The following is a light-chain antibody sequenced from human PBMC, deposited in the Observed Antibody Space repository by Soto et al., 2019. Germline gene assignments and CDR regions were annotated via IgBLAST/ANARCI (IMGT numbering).Light chain of an antibody. J-gene: IGKJ4*01. Sequence: EIVLTQSPATLSLSPGERATLSCRASQSVSSYLAWYQQKPGQAPRLLIYDASNRATGIPARFSGSGSGTDFTLTISRLEPEDFAVYYGQQRSNWPSTFGGGTKVEIK. CDR3: QQRSNWPST. CDR1: QSVSSY. V-gene: IGKV3-11*01. CDR2: DAS.